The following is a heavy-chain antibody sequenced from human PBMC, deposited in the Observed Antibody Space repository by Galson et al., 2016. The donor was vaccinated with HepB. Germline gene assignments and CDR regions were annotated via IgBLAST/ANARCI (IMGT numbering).Heavy chain of an antibody. V-gene: IGHV3-21*01. CDR1: GFTFITYS. J-gene: IGHJ4*02. D-gene: IGHD3-9*01. Sequence: SLRLSCAASGFTFITYSLNWVRQAPGKGLEWVSSINSDSRYKFYAHSVKGRFTISRDNARNSLFLQVNSLRAEDTAVYYCARSGSTGYFDFWGQGTLVTVSS. CDR3: ARSGSTGYFDF. CDR2: INSDSRYK.